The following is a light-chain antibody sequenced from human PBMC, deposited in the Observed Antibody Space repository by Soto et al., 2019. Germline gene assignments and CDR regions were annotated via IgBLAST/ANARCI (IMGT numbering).Light chain of an antibody. CDR3: QLYKNVILT. V-gene: IGKV1-33*01. CDR2: DAS. J-gene: IGKJ4*01. Sequence: DIKMTQSPSSLSVSVGDRVTLTCQASEDVSDYVNWYQQKVGRAPKLLIYDASKLETGVSSRFSGSGSGTEFTFTITDLQPEDFATYYCQLYKNVILTFGGGTRVDI. CDR1: EDVSDY.